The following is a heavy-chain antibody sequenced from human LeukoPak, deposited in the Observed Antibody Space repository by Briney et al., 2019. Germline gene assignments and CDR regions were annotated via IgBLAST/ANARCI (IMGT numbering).Heavy chain of an antibody. CDR1: GFTFSSYY. CDR2: ISVSGGST. CDR3: AKDGSSGYYYFDY. D-gene: IGHD3-22*01. Sequence: GGSLTLSCAASGFTFSSYYLSWVRQPPAKGLEWISVISVSGGSTTYAASAKGRFTISRDISKNTRYLQMNSLRAEDTAVYYSAKDGSSGYYYFDYWGQGTLVTVSS. V-gene: IGHV3-23*01. J-gene: IGHJ4*02.